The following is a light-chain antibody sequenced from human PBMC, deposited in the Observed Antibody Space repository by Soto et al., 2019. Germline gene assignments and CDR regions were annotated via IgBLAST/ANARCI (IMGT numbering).Light chain of an antibody. Sequence: ETVFKQCRVTLTVSPVARATLSCSGXQRVIGLLAWYQQKPGHDPRIXIXAQXHRATGVPARFIGSGTGKDFTLTISSLEPEDIAVYYCQQRSTRPLSTFAQGTRVDIK. CDR3: QQRSTRPLST. V-gene: IGKV3-11*01. J-gene: IGKJ5*01. CDR2: AQX. CDR1: QRVIGL.